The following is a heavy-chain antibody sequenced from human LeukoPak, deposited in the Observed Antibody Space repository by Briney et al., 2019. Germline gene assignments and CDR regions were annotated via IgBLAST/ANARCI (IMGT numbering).Heavy chain of an antibody. D-gene: IGHD3-22*01. V-gene: IGHV4-61*02. CDR2: VYSSGTT. J-gene: IGHJ3*02. CDR1: GGSISSDRYY. Sequence: SQTLSLTCSVSGGSISSDRYYWSWIRQPAGKGLERIGRVYSSGTTNQNPSLKSRITISIDTSKNQFSLKLNSVTAADTAVYYCVRLGYDLKGSYDAFDMWGQGTMVTVSS. CDR3: VRLGYDLKGSYDAFDM.